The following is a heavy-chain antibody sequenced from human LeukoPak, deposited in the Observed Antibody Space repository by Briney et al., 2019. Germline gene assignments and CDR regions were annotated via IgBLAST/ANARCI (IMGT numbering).Heavy chain of an antibody. V-gene: IGHV3-7*01. D-gene: IGHD5-12*01. CDR1: GFSLSGYW. CDR2: LHADGNEK. Sequence: GGSLRLSCATSGFSLSGYWMSWVRQAPGKGPEWVARLHADGNEKYYVDSVKGRFTISRDNAKNSLYLQMNSLRVEDTALYYCARGGYSFDYLGQGTLVTVSS. J-gene: IGHJ4*02. CDR3: ARGGYSFDY.